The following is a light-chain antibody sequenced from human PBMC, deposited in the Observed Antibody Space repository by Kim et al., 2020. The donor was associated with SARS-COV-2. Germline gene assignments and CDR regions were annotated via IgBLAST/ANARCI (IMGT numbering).Light chain of an antibody. CDR3: QAWDSNTVR. V-gene: IGLV3-1*01. J-gene: IGLJ2*01. CDR1: KLGNRY. CDR2: QDD. Sequence: SYELTQPPSVSASPGQTASIACSGDKLGNRYVYWYQQRPGQSPVLVIYQDDKRPSGIPERFSGSNSGNTATLTISGTQAMDEADYYCQAWDSNTVRFGGGTQLTVL.